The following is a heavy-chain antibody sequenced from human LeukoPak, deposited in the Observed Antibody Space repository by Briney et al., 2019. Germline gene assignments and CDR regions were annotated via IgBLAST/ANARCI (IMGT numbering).Heavy chain of an antibody. CDR2: ISAYNGNT. J-gene: IGHJ6*03. Sequence: ASVKVSCKASGYTFTSYGINWVRQAPGQGLEWMGWISAYNGNTNYAQELQGRVTMTRDTSISTAYMELSRLRSDDTAVYYCARCYTYDFWSGGSYYIDVWGKGTTVTVSS. CDR3: ARCYTYDFWSGGSYYIDV. D-gene: IGHD3-3*01. V-gene: IGHV1-18*01. CDR1: GYTFTSYG.